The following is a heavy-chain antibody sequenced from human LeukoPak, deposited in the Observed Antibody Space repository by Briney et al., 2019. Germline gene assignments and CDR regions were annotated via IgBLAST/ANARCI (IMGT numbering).Heavy chain of an antibody. V-gene: IGHV1-2*02. CDR2: INPNSGDT. J-gene: IGHJ4*02. CDR1: GFTFTGYY. CDR3: ASRGYSSFLGNVDY. D-gene: IGHD6-13*01. Sequence: ASVKVSCKASGFTFTGYYIHWVRQAPGQGLEWMGWINPNSGDTNYAQKFQGRVTMTRDTSISTAYMELSRLRSDDTAVYYCASRGYSSFLGNVDYWGQGTLVTVSS.